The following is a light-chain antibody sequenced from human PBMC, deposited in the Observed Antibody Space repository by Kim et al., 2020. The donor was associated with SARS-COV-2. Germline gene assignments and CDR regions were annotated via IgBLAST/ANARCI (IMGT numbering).Light chain of an antibody. Sequence: ASVGGRVTITCRASQSISSWLAWYQQKPGKAPKLLIYKASSLESGVPSRFSGSGSGTEFTLTISSLQPDDFATYYCQQYTSFPWTFGQGTKVEIK. CDR1: QSISSW. J-gene: IGKJ1*01. CDR2: KAS. V-gene: IGKV1-5*03. CDR3: QQYTSFPWT.